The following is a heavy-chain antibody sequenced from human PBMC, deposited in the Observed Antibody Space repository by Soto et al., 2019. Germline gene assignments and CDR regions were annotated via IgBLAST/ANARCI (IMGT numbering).Heavy chain of an antibody. Sequence: DVQLVETGGGLIQPGESLRLSCAASGFTVSSKYMSWVRQAPGKGLEWVSIIWSAGLIYYADSVRGRFTISRDISKNILYLEMTSLRADDTAVYYCAREAPMDVWGQGTTVTVSS. CDR2: IWSAGLI. CDR1: GFTVSSKY. CDR3: AREAPMDV. V-gene: IGHV3-53*02. J-gene: IGHJ6*02.